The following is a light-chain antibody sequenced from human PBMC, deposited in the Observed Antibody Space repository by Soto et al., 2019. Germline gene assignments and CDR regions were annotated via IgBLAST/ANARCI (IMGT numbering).Light chain of an antibody. V-gene: IGKV1-5*01. Sequence: DTRMTQSPSTLSASVGDRVTITCRASQSISSWLAWYQQKPGKAPKLLIFDASSLESGVPSRFSGSGSGTEFTLTISSLQPDDFATYYCQQYKIYSRTFGQGTKVDI. CDR3: QQYKIYSRT. CDR1: QSISSW. J-gene: IGKJ1*01. CDR2: DAS.